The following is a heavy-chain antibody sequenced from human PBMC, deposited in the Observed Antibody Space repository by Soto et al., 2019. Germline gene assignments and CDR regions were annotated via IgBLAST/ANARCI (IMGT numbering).Heavy chain of an antibody. CDR2: IYWNDDK. CDR3: ARHSGSGMGGGPRRWFDP. V-gene: IGHV2-5*01. CDR1: GFSLSTSGVG. J-gene: IGHJ5*02. D-gene: IGHD3-10*01. Sequence: QITLKESGPPLVKPTQTLTLTCTFSGFSLSTSGVGVGWIRQPPGKALEWLALIYWNDDKRYSPSLKSRLTITKDTSKNQVVLTMTNMDPVDTATYYCARHSGSGMGGGPRRWFDPWGQGTLVTVSS.